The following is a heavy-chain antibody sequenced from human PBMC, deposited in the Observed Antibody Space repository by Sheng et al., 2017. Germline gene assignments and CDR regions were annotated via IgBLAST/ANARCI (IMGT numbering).Heavy chain of an antibody. J-gene: IGHJ3*02. V-gene: IGHV4-38-2*01. CDR1: GYSISSGYY. D-gene: IGHD2-2*01. CDR3: ADSTTSNDAFDI. Sequence: QVQLQESGPGLVKPSETLSLTCAVSGYSISSGYYWGWIRQPPGKGLEWIGSIYHSGSTYYNPSLKSRVTISVDTSKNQFSLKLSSVTAADTAVYYCADSTTSNDAFDIWGQGTMVTVSS. CDR2: IYHSGST.